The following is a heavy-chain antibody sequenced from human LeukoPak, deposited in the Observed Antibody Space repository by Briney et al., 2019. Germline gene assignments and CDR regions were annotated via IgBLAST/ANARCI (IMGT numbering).Heavy chain of an antibody. J-gene: IGHJ5*02. V-gene: IGHV1-2*02. CDR1: GYTFTGYY. CDR3: ARWGSSCSGGSCYPGTNWFDP. CDR2: INPNSGST. Sequence: ASVKVSCKASGYTFTGYYMNWVRQAPGQGLEWMGWINPNSGSTNYAQRFQGRVTMTRDTSISTAYMELSRLRSDDTAVYYCARWGSSCSGGSCYPGTNWFDPWGQGTLVTVSS. D-gene: IGHD2-15*01.